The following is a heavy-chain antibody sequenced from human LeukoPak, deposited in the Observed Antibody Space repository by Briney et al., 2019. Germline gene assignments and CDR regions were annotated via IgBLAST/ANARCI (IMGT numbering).Heavy chain of an antibody. Sequence: PGRSLRLSCAASGFTFSSYGMHWVRQAPGKGLEWVAVTWYEGSKKYYPDSVKGRSTFSRDNSKNTLYLQMTSLRAEDTAVYYCARESPSAYTRPWFYFDYWGRGPRVTVPS. J-gene: IGHJ4*02. CDR3: ARESPSAYTRPWFYFDY. CDR2: TWYEGSKK. V-gene: IGHV3-33*08. CDR1: GFTFSSYG. D-gene: IGHD3-16*01.